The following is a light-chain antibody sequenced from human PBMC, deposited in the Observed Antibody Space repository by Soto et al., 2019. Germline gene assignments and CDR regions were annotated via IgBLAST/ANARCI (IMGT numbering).Light chain of an antibody. J-gene: IGLJ1*01. CDR1: SSNIGANYD. CDR3: QSYDSSLNRV. V-gene: IGLV1-40*01. CDR2: GDN. Sequence: QSVLSQPPSVSGAPGQRITISCTGSSSNIGANYDVHWYRRVPGTAPKLLMSGDNNRPSGVADRFSGSKSGTSASLAITRLQAEDEADYYCQSYDSSLNRVFGTGTKVTVL.